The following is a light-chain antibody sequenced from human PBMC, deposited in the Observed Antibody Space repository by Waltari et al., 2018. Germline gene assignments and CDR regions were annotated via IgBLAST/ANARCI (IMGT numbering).Light chain of an antibody. Sequence: SYELTQPPSVSVAPGQTARVTCGGNNIGHKSVHWYQQRPGQAPVLVIHYDGYRPSWIPDRVSGSNAGNTATLTISRVEGGDEADYFCQVWDRENDQVVFGGGTKLTVL. CDR1: NIGHKS. CDR3: QVWDRENDQVV. CDR2: YDG. J-gene: IGLJ2*01. V-gene: IGLV3-21*04.